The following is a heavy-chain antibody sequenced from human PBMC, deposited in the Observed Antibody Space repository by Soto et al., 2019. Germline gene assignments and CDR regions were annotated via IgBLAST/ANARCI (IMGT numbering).Heavy chain of an antibody. CDR2: ISYDGSNK. CDR1: GVSCSSYG. Sequence: GGSRRLSCGAGGVSCSSYGMHWVRQAPGKGLELVAVISYDGSNKYYADSVKGRFTISRDNSKNTLYLQMNSLRAEDTAVYFFAKDLGQWLGSGNYFDYWGHGTLVPVSS. J-gene: IGHJ4*01. CDR3: AKDLGQWLGSGNYFDY. V-gene: IGHV3-30*18. D-gene: IGHD6-19*01.